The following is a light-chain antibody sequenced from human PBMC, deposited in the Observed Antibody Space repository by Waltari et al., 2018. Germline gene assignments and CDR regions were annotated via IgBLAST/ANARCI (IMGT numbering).Light chain of an antibody. V-gene: IGKV3-20*01. Sequence: SCRACQSISKYLAGYQQRPGQAPRLRIYAASNRATGIPDRFSGGGSGTDFSLTISRLEPEDFAVYYCQHHVRLPATFGQGTKVEIK. J-gene: IGKJ1*01. CDR1: QSISKY. CDR3: QHHVRLPAT. CDR2: AAS.